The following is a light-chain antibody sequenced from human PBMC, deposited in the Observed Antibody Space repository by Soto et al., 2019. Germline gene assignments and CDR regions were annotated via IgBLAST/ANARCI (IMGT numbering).Light chain of an antibody. V-gene: IGKV3-11*01. J-gene: IGKJ4*01. CDR1: QSVSSL. CDR3: QQRSNWLT. CDR2: DAS. Sequence: EIVLTQSPATLSLSPGERATLSCRASQSVSSLLAGYKQNPGQAPRLLIYDASNRATGIPARFSGSGSGTDFTLTISNPEHEDFSVYYFQQRSNWLTFGGGTKVEIK.